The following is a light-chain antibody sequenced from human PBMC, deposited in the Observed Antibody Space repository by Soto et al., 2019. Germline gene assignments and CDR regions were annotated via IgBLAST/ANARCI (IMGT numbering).Light chain of an antibody. V-gene: IGLV1-40*01. Sequence: QSVLTQPPSVSGAPGQRVTISCTGGSSNIGPTFDVHWYQQLPGTAPKLLIYGSKNRPSGVPDRFSGSKSGTSASLAITGLQAEDEADYYCQSYDSSLSGWVFGGGTKLTVL. CDR3: QSYDSSLSGWV. CDR2: GSK. CDR1: SSNIGPTFD. J-gene: IGLJ3*02.